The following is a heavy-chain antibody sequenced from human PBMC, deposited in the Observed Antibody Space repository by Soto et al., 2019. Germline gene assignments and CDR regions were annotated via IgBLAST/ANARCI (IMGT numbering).Heavy chain of an antibody. CDR3: AKAPYSSSSVYFDS. V-gene: IGHV3-9*01. Sequence: PGWSLRLSCAAAGFTFDDYAMHWVRQAPGKGLEWVSRISWNSGSIDYADSVKGRFTISRDNAKNPLYLQMNSLRTEDTALYYCAKAPYSSSSVYFDSWGQGTLVTVSS. D-gene: IGHD6-6*01. CDR1: GFTFDDYA. J-gene: IGHJ4*02. CDR2: ISWNSGSI.